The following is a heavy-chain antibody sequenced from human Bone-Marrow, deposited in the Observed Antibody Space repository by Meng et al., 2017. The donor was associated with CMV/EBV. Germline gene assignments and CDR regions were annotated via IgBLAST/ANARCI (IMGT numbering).Heavy chain of an antibody. V-gene: IGHV1-2*02. D-gene: IGHD6-6*01. CDR2: INPNSGGT. J-gene: IGHJ4*02. Sequence: ASVKVSCKASGYTFTGYYMHWVRQAPGQGLEWMGWINPNSGGTNYAQKFQGRVTMARDTSISTAYMELGSLRSEDTAVYYCARSKRIAARWDWGQGTRVTGSS. CDR3: ARSKRIAARWD. CDR1: GYTFTGYY.